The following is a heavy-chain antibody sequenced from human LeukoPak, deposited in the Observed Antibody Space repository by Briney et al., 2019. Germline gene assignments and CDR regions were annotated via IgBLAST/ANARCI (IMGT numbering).Heavy chain of an antibody. D-gene: IGHD6-13*01. CDR3: ARGRSSSWYYYFDY. J-gene: IGHJ4*02. CDR1: GGSFSGYY. CDR2: INHSGST. Sequence: SETLSLTCAVYGGSFSGYYWSWIRQPPGKGLEWIGEINHSGSTNYNPSLKSRVTISVDTSKNQFSLKLSSVTAADTAVYYCARGRSSSWYYYFDYWGQGTLVTVSS. V-gene: IGHV4-34*01.